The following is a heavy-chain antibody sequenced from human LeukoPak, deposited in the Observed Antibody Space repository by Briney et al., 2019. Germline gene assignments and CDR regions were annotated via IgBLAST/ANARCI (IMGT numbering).Heavy chain of an antibody. V-gene: IGHV1-24*01. CDR3: ASIRTYYDPLPNYYGMDV. CDR1: GYTLTELS. J-gene: IGHJ6*02. CDR2: FDPEDGET. Sequence: ASVKVSCKVSGYTLTELSMHWVRQAPGKGLEWMGGFDPEDGETIYAQKFQGRVTMTEDTSTDTAYMELSSLRSEDTAVYYCASIRTYYDPLPNYYGMDVWGQGTTVTVSS. D-gene: IGHD3-3*01.